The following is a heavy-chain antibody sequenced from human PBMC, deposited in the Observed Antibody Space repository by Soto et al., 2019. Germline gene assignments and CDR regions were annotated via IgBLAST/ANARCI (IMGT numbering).Heavy chain of an antibody. CDR1: GYTFTSYG. J-gene: IGHJ4*02. Sequence: QVQLVQSGAEMKKPGASVKVSCKASGYTFTSYGVCWVRQAPGQGLEWMGWISAYNGHTNYAQKLQGRVTMTTDTSTSTAYIELRSLRSDDTAVYYCARDRGSYALDYWGQGTLVTVSS. V-gene: IGHV1-18*01. D-gene: IGHD1-26*01. CDR3: ARDRGSYALDY. CDR2: ISAYNGHT.